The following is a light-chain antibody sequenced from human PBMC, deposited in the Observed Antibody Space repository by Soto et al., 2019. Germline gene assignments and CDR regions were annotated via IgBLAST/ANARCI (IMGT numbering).Light chain of an antibody. CDR1: QSVSSH. J-gene: IGKJ1*01. CDR2: GAS. V-gene: IGKV3-15*01. CDR3: QQYNSWPRT. Sequence: EILMTLSPATMSVSPGARATLCCSASQSVSSHLAWYQQIPGQAPRLLIYGASTRATGIPARFSGSGSGTEFTLTISSLQPEDFAVYYCQQYNSWPRTFGQGTKVDIK.